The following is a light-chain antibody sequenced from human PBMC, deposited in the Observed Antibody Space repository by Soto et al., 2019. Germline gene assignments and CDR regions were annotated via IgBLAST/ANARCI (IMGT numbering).Light chain of an antibody. J-gene: IGKJ2*01. CDR3: QQYGRSPPFT. CDR2: GAS. V-gene: IGKV3-20*01. CDR1: QSVSSTY. Sequence: EIVLTQSPGTLSLSPGERATLSCRASQSVSSTYIAWYQQNPGRAPRLLIYGASSRATGIPDRFSGSGSGTDFTLTISRLEPEDFAVYFGQQYGRSPPFTFGQGTKVEIK.